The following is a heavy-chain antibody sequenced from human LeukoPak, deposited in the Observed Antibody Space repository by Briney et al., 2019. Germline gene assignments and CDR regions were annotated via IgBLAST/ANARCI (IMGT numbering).Heavy chain of an antibody. V-gene: IGHV1-8*01. CDR3: ARGAVTTAVHWHFSL. Sequence: ASVRVSCKASGYTSTIYKISWVRQAPGKGLKWMGGMNPAGDDAGYAQKFQGRMTLTRDTSVSTVYMELDSLTSEDTAVYYCARGAVTTAVHWHFSLWGRGTLVTVSS. CDR1: GYTSTIYK. CDR2: MNPAGDDA. D-gene: IGHD4-17*01. J-gene: IGHJ2*01.